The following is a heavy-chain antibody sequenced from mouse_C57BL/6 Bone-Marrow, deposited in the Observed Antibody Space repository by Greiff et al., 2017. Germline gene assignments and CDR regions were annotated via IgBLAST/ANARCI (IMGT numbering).Heavy chain of an antibody. V-gene: IGHV1-55*01. CDR3: ARETSYYSNYAWFAY. D-gene: IGHD2-5*01. J-gene: IGHJ3*01. Sequence: LQESGAELVKPGASVKMSCKASGYTFTSYWITWVKQRPGQGLEWIGDIYPGSGSTNYNEKFKSKATLTVDTSSSTAYMQLSSLTSEDSAVYYCARETSYYSNYAWFAYWGQGTLVTVSA. CDR2: IYPGSGST. CDR1: GYTFTSYW.